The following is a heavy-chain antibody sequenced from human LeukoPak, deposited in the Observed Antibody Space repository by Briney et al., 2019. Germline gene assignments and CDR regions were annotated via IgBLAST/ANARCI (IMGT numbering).Heavy chain of an antibody. CDR3: ARMPRSLGAFDI. V-gene: IGHV4-59*01. D-gene: IGHD2-15*01. Sequence: PSETLSLTCAVSGGPIGTYYWSWIRQPPGKGLEWIGYIFYSGSTKYNPYLKTRVTISVDTSKNEFSLKLNSVAAADTAVYYCARMPRSLGAFDIWGQGTMVTVSS. CDR2: IFYSGST. J-gene: IGHJ3*02. CDR1: GGPIGTYY.